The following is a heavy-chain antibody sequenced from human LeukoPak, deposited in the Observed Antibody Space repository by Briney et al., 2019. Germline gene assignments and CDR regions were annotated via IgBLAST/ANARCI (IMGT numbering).Heavy chain of an antibody. CDR2: ISWNSGSI. J-gene: IGHJ6*02. CDR3: AKDITPVYYYYYGMDV. V-gene: IGHV3-9*01. CDR1: GFTFADYA. Sequence: PRGSLRLSCAASGFTFADYAMHWGRHAPGKGLEWGSGISWNSGSIGYADSVRGRFTISRDNAKNSLYLQMNNLRAEDTALYYCAKDITPVYYYYYGMDVWGQGTTVTVSS. D-gene: IGHD3-16*01.